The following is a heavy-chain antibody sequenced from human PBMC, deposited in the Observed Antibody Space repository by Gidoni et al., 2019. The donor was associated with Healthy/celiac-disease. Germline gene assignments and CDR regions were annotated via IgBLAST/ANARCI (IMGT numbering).Heavy chain of an antibody. CDR3: ASQRKGSGFDP. Sequence: EVQLVQSGAAVKKPGESMRLSCKGSGYSFTSYWISWVRQMPGKGLEWMGRIDPSDAYTNYSPSFQGHVTISADKSISTAYLQWSSLKASDTAMYYCASQRKGSGFDPWGQGTLVTVSS. V-gene: IGHV5-10-1*03. CDR1: GYSFTSYW. D-gene: IGHD3-10*01. J-gene: IGHJ5*02. CDR2: IDPSDAYT.